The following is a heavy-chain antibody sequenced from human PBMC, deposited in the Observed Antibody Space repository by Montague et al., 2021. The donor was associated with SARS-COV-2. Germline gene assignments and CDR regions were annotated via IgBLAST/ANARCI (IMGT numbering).Heavy chain of an antibody. CDR2: IYHSGST. J-gene: IGHJ1*01. CDR3: ARHVSGSLTHFHH. D-gene: IGHD1-26*01. CDR1: GGSLSSYY. V-gene: IGHV4-59*08. Sequence: SETLSLTYTVSGGSLSSYYWSWIRQPPGKGLEWIGYIYHSGSTNYNPSLKSRVTISVDTSKNQFSLNLSSVTAADTAVYYCARHVSGSLTHFHHWGQGSLVTVSS.